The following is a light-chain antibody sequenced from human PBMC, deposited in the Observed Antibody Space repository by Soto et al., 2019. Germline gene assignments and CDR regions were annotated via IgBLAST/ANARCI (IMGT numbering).Light chain of an antibody. CDR3: QERRNFPYI. J-gene: IGKJ2*01. CDR2: EAS. CDR1: QPVMNY. Sequence: DIQVTQFPSSLSAPVGDEVYISCKTDQPVMNYVNWYQQKAGQAPKILIFEASNLAIGVPQRFSGSGFGSHFTLTIADLQPADIAIYYCQERRNFPYIFGQRT. V-gene: IGKV1-39*01.